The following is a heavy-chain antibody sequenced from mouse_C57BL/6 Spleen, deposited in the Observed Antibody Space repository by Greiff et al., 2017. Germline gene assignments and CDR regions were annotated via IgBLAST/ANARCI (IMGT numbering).Heavy chain of an antibody. CDR1: GFNIKDDY. CDR3: TTSLTGTYAMDY. CDR2: IDPENGDT. J-gene: IGHJ4*01. Sequence: EVKLQESGAELVRPGASVKLSCTASGFNIKDDYMHWVKQRPEQGLEWIGWIDPENGDTEYASKFQGKATITADTSSNTAYLQLSSLTSEDTAVYYCTTSLTGTYAMDYWGQGTSVTVSS. D-gene: IGHD4-1*01. V-gene: IGHV14-4*01.